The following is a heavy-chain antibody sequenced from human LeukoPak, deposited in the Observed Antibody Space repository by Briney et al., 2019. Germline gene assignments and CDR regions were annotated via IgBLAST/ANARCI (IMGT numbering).Heavy chain of an antibody. V-gene: IGHV3-30-3*01. CDR1: GFTFSSYA. D-gene: IGHD6-13*01. CDR2: ISYDGSNE. J-gene: IGHJ1*01. CDR3: ARDAPSAAAGTGYFQH. Sequence: SGGSLRLSCAASGFTFSSYAMHWVRQAPGKGLEWVAVISYDGSNEYYADSVKGRFTISRDNSKNTLYLQMNSLRAEDTAVYYCARDAPSAAAGTGYFQHWGQGTLVTVSS.